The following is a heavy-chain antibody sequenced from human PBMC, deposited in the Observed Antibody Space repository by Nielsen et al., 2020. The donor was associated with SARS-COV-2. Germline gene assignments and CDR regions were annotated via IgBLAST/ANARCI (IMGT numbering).Heavy chain of an antibody. CDR3: ARSGQQLLWAFDN. D-gene: IGHD2-2*01. CDR2: IRGRGDSR. V-gene: IGHV3-11*01. CDR1: GFTFSDYY. J-gene: IGHJ4*02. Sequence: GGSLRLSCTASGFTFSDYYMSWIRQTPGKGLEWVASIRGRGDSRLYADSVQGRFTISRDNAKNSLFLQMNSLSPEDTAVYYCARSGQQLLWAFDNWGQGTPVTVSS.